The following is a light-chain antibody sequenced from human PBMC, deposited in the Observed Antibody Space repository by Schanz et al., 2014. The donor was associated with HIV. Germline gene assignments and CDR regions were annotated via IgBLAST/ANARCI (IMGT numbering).Light chain of an antibody. CDR2: DNT. J-gene: IGLJ3*02. CDR1: SSNIGADFD. CDR3: QSFDSSLNGVV. V-gene: IGLV1-40*01. Sequence: QSVLAQPPSVSGAPGQRVTISCTGSSSNIGADFDVHWYQLLPGTAPKLLIFDNTNRPSGVPARFSGSKSGSSASLAISGLQAEDEAEYFCQSFDSSLNGVVFGGGTKVPVL.